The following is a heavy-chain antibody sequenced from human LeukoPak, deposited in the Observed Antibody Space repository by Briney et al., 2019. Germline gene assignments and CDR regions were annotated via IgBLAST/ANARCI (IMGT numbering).Heavy chain of an antibody. CDR3: ARGRGYSSGYYPDAFDI. V-gene: IGHV1-18*01. D-gene: IGHD3-22*01. CDR2: ISAYNGNT. Sequence: GASVKVSCKASGYTFTSYGISWVRQAPGQGLEWMGWISAYNGNTNYAQKLQGRVTMTTDTSTSTAYMELRSLRSDDTAVHYCARGRGYSSGYYPDAFDIWGQGTMVTVSS. J-gene: IGHJ3*02. CDR1: GYTFTSYG.